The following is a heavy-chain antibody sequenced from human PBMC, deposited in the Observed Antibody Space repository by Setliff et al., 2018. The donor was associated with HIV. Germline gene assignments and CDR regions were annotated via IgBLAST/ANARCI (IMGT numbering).Heavy chain of an antibody. D-gene: IGHD2-15*01. V-gene: IGHV3-30*01. Sequence: GGSLRLSCVASGFTFSTFAMHWVRQAPGKGLEWVSVISYDGSRTYYADSVKGRFTISRDNSKNTLYLQVNSLRPEDTAVYYCGRGRNSIDYWGQGTLVTVSS. CDR2: ISYDGSRT. CDR3: GRGRNSIDY. CDR1: GFTFSTFA. J-gene: IGHJ4*02.